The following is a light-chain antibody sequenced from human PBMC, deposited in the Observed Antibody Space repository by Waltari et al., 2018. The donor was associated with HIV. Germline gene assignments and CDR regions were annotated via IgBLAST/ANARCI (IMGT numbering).Light chain of an antibody. CDR2: LGS. V-gene: IGKV2-28*01. CDR1: HSLLHSNYYNY. Sequence: IVMTQFPLSLPGNPGEPAYVSCMSNHSLLHSNYYNYLNWFLQTPGQRPRLLIYLGSNRASGVPDRFSGGRSGTNCTLKIRRVEADYVGVYYCMQGLQTPFTLGPGTKVDI. CDR3: MQGLQTPFT. J-gene: IGKJ3*01.